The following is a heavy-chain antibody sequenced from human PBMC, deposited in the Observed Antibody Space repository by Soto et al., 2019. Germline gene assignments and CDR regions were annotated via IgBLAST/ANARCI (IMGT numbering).Heavy chain of an antibody. Sequence: EVQLVESGGGLVKPGGSLTLSCAASGFTFSSYSMNWVRQARGNGLEWVSSISSSSSYIYYADSVKGGLTISRNNAKNSGDLQMNTLRADDTSVYYGAREVRSGDSSYSVFVYLGQGPLVTV. CDR3: AREVRSGDSSYSVFVY. V-gene: IGHV3-21*01. J-gene: IGHJ4*02. CDR1: GFTFSSYS. D-gene: IGHD2-15*01. CDR2: ISSSSSYI.